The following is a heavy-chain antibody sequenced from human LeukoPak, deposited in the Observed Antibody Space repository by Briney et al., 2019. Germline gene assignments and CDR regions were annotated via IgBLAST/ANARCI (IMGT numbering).Heavy chain of an antibody. CDR3: ARAIRGYYDSSGYQDY. CDR2: ISAYIGNT. D-gene: IGHD3-22*01. Sequence: GASVKVSCKASGYTFTTYGITWVRQAPGQGLEWMGWISAYIGNTKYAQKLQGRVTLTTDTSTSTAYMELRSLRSDDTAVYYCARAIRGYYDSSGYQDYWGQGTLVTVSS. CDR1: GYTFTTYG. V-gene: IGHV1-18*01. J-gene: IGHJ4*02.